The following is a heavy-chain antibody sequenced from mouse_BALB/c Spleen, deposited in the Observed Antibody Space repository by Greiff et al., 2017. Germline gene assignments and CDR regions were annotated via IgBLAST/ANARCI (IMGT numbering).Heavy chain of an antibody. J-gene: IGHJ4*01. Sequence: DVMLVESGGGLVKPGGSLKLSCAASGFTFSSYAMSWVRQTPEKRLEWVASISSGGSTYYPDSVKGRFTISRDNARNILYLEMSSLRSEDTAMYYCAREGLRYAMDYWGQGTSVTVSA. CDR3: AREGLRYAMDY. CDR2: ISSGGST. D-gene: IGHD1-1*01. CDR1: GFTFSSYA. V-gene: IGHV5-6-5*01.